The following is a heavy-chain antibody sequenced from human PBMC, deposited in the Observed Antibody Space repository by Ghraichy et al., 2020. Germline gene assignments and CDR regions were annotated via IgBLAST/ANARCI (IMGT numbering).Heavy chain of an antibody. CDR3: RTLLDYYYYGMDV. D-gene: IGHD3/OR15-3a*01. Sequence: SETLSLTCTVSGGSISSSSYYWGWIRQPPGKGLEWIGSIYYSGSTYYNPSLKSRVTISVDTSKNQFSLKLSSVTAADTAVYYCRTLLDYYYYGMDVWGQGTTVTVSS. V-gene: IGHV4-39*07. CDR1: GGSISSSSYY. CDR2: IYYSGST. J-gene: IGHJ6*02.